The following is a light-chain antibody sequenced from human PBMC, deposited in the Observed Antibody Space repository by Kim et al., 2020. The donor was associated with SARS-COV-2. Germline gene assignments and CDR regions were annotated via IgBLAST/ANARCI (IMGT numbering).Light chain of an antibody. CDR1: KLGNKY. CDR2: QDT. Sequence: PGQTASITCSGDKLGNKYTSWYQQKPGQSPVLVMYQDTKRPSGIPERFSGSNSGNTATLTISGTQAMDEADYYCQAWDSNTAVVFGGGTQLTVL. CDR3: QAWDSNTAVV. J-gene: IGLJ3*02. V-gene: IGLV3-1*01.